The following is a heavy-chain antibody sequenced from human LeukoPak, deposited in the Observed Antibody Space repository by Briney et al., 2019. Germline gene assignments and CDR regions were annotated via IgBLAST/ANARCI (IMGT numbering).Heavy chain of an antibody. D-gene: IGHD3-3*01. Sequence: GASVKVSCKASGYTFTSYDINWVRQATGQGLEWMGWMNPNSGNTGYAQKFQGRVTITRNTSISTAYMELSSLRSEDTAVYYCARRRYYDFWSGPNWFDPWGQGTLVTVSS. V-gene: IGHV1-8*03. CDR2: MNPNSGNT. CDR3: ARRRYYDFWSGPNWFDP. J-gene: IGHJ5*02. CDR1: GYTFTSYD.